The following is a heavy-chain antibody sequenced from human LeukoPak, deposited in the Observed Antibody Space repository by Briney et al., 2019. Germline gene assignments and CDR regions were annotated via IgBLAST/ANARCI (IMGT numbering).Heavy chain of an antibody. CDR1: GFNFSDYG. CDR2: ITDDGSDK. V-gene: IGHV3-30*18. J-gene: IGHJ4*02. Sequence: GGSLRLSCAGSGFNFSDYGMDWVRQAPGKGLEWVAVITDDGSDKYYADSVKGRFSISRDNSKNTLYLQMNSLRREDTAIYYCAKVGGRGRFYFDNWGQGTVVTVSS. D-gene: IGHD6-25*01. CDR3: AKVGGRGRFYFDN.